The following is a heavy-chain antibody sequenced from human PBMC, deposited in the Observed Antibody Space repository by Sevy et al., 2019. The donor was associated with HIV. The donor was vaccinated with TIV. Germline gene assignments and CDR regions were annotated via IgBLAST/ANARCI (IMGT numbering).Heavy chain of an antibody. CDR1: GFTFSSYG. CDR2: IRYDGSNK. CDR3: AFIAARPFDY. Sequence: GGSLRLSCAASGFTFSSYGMHWVRQAPGKGLEWVAFIRYDGSNKYYADSVKGRFTISRDNSKNTLYLQMNSLRAEDTAVYYYAFIAARPFDYWGQGTLVTVSS. J-gene: IGHJ4*02. D-gene: IGHD6-6*01. V-gene: IGHV3-30*02.